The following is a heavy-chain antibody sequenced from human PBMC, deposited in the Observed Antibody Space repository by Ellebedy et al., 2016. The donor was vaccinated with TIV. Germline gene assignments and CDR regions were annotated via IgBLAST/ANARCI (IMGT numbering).Heavy chain of an antibody. Sequence: SETLSLXXAVYGGSFSDYFWSWIRQPPGKGLEWIGEINYGGTTKYNPSLKSRVTISVDTSKNQISLKLSSVTAADTALYYCARNEGKLQLDWGQGTLVTVSS. D-gene: IGHD2-15*01. CDR3: ARNEGKLQLD. CDR1: GGSFSDYF. V-gene: IGHV4-34*01. CDR2: INYGGTT. J-gene: IGHJ4*02.